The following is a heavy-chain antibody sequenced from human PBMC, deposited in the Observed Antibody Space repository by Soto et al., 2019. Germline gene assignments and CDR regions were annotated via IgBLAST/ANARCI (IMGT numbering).Heavy chain of an antibody. CDR1: GGTFSSYA. CDR3: ARDHSSGWYNYYYYYGMDV. Sequence: SVKVSCKASGGTFSSYAISWVRQAPGQGLEWMGGIIPIFGTANYAQKFQGRVTITADKSTSTAYMELSSLRSDDTAVYYCARDHSSGWYNYYYYYGMDVWGQGTTVTVSS. CDR2: IIPIFGTA. D-gene: IGHD6-19*01. V-gene: IGHV1-69*06. J-gene: IGHJ6*02.